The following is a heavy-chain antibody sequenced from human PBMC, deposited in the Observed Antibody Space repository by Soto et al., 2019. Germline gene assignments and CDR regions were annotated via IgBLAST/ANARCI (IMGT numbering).Heavy chain of an antibody. D-gene: IGHD5-18*01. V-gene: IGHV3-15*07. Sequence: EVQLVESGGGLVKPGGSLRLSCAASGFTFSNAWMNWVRQAPGKGLEWVGRIKSKTDGGTSDYAAPVKGRFTISRDDSKNTLYLQMNSLKTEDTAVYYCTTDRDPWIQLWVTGGSFDIWGQGTMVTVSS. J-gene: IGHJ3*02. CDR1: GFTFSNAW. CDR3: TTDRDPWIQLWVTGGSFDI. CDR2: IKSKTDGGTS.